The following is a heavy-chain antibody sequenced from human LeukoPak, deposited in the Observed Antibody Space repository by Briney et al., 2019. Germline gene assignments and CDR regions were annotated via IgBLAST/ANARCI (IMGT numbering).Heavy chain of an antibody. CDR2: INPRSGGT. J-gene: IGHJ4*02. V-gene: IGHV1-2*02. CDR1: EYTFIGYY. D-gene: IGHD2-2*01. CDR3: ARGDNAAHFFDF. Sequence: ASVKVSCEASEYTFIGYYMHWVRQAPGQGLEWMGWINPRSGGTNYAEKFQGRVSMTRDTSINTAYMELRRLRFDDTAVYYCARGDNAAHFFDFWGQGSLVTVSS.